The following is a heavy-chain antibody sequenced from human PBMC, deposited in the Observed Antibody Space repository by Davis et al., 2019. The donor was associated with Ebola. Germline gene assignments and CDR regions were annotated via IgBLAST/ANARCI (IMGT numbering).Heavy chain of an antibody. D-gene: IGHD6-19*01. J-gene: IGHJ4*02. CDR1: GFTFSSYA. Sequence: GESLKISCAASGFTFSSYAMHWVRQAPGKGLEWVAVIWYDGSNKYYADSVKGRFTISRDNSKNTLYLQMNSLRAEDTAVYYCARERWLAHFDYWGQGTLVTVSS. V-gene: IGHV3-33*08. CDR3: ARERWLAHFDY. CDR2: IWYDGSNK.